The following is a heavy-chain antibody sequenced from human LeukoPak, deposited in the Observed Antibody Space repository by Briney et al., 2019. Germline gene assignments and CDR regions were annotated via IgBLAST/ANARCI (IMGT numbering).Heavy chain of an antibody. J-gene: IGHJ4*02. Sequence: GGTLRLSCAASGSTFSSYAMSWVRQAPGKGLEWVSAISGSGGSTYYADSVKGRFTISRDNSKNTLYLQMNSLRAEDTAVYYCAKDTAMVPYFDYWGQGTLVTVSS. CDR2: ISGSGGST. CDR1: GSTFSSYA. V-gene: IGHV3-23*01. D-gene: IGHD5-18*01. CDR3: AKDTAMVPYFDY.